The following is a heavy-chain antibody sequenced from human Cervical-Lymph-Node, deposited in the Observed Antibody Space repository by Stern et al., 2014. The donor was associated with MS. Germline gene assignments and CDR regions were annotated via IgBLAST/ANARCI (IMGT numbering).Heavy chain of an antibody. CDR2: LYSRGRT. CDR1: GFTVSSNY. J-gene: IGHJ4*02. V-gene: IGHV3-53*01. CDR3: ARGKLGFFDY. Sequence: EVQLVESGGGLIPPGGCLRLSCAASGFTVSSNYMSWVRPAPGKGLDWVTVLYSRGRTYNADPGKCRFTISRDNSKNTLYLQMNSLRAEDTAVYYCARGKLGFFDYWGQGTLVTVSS. D-gene: IGHD7-27*01.